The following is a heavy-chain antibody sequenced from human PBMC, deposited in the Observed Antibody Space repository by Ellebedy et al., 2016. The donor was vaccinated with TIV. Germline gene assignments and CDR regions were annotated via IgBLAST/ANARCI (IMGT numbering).Heavy chain of an antibody. V-gene: IGHV1-18*01. CDR3: AGEGAFDSGGYYELFDH. CDR2: ITGSNGNT. J-gene: IGHJ4*02. Sequence: ASVKVSCXASGYSFSNYTIGWVRQAPGQGLEWMGWITGSNGNTNYAQNLQGRVTMTTDTSTNTAYMELRGLRSDDTAVYYCAGEGAFDSGGYYELFDHWGQGTLVTVSS. CDR1: GYSFSNYT. D-gene: IGHD3-22*01.